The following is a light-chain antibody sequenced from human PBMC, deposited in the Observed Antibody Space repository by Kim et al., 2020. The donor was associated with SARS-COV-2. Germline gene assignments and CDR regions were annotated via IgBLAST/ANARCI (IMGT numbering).Light chain of an antibody. V-gene: IGLV3-19*01. CDR3: NSRDSSGNHYV. J-gene: IGLJ1*01. Sequence: ALGQKVRITCQGDSLRSYYASWYQQNPGQAPVLVIYGKNNRPSGIPDRFSGSSSGNTASLTITGAQAEDEADYYCNSRDSSGNHYVFGTGTKVTVL. CDR2: GKN. CDR1: SLRSYY.